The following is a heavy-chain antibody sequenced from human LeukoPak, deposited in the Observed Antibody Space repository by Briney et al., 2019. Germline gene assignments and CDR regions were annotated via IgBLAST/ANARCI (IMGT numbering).Heavy chain of an antibody. CDR2: INPSGGST. V-gene: IGHV1-46*01. CDR3: ARSGVVNTFDY. J-gene: IGHJ4*02. Sequence: ASVTVSCKASGYTFTSYYMHWVRQAPGQGLEWMGIINPSGGSTSYAQKFQGRVTMTRDMSTSTVYMELSSLRSEDTAVYYCARSGVVNTFDYWGQGTLVTVSS. D-gene: IGHD3-3*01. CDR1: GYTFTSYY.